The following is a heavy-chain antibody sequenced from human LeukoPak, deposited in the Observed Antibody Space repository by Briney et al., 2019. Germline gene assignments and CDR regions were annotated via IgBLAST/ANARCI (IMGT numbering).Heavy chain of an antibody. V-gene: IGHV3-23*01. CDR2: ISGSGGST. CDR1: GFTFSSYA. CDR3: AKATRKYYYGSGSYYYFDY. J-gene: IGHJ4*02. D-gene: IGHD3-10*01. Sequence: GGSLRLSCAASGFTFSSYAMSWVRQAPGKGLEWVSAISGSGGSTYYAGSVKGRFTISRDNSKNTLYLQMNSLRAEDTAVYYCAKATRKYYYGSGSYYYFDYWGQGTLVTVSS.